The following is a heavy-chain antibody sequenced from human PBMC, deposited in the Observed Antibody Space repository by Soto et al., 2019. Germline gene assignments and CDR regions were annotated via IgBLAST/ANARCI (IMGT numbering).Heavy chain of an antibody. D-gene: IGHD2-2*02. CDR1: GFTFSNYA. J-gene: IGHJ4*02. CDR2: ITSGSSYI. CDR3: ATTRALYPY. Sequence: GGSLRLSCAASGFTFSNYAMNWVRQAPGKGLEWVSTITSGSSYIYYADSVKGRFTIPRDNAKNSLYLQMNSLRAEDTAVYYCATTRALYPYWGQGTLVTVSS. V-gene: IGHV3-21*01.